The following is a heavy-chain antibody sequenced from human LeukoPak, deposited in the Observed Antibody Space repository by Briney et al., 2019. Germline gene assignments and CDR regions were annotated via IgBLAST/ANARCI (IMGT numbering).Heavy chain of an antibody. V-gene: IGHV1-8*03. CDR1: GYTFTSYD. CDR3: ARARRRCSTSCQYYFDY. D-gene: IGHD2-2*01. J-gene: IGHJ4*02. Sequence: GASVKVSCKASGYTFTSYDINWVRQATGQGLEWMGWMNPNSGNTGYAQKFQGRVTITRNTSISTAYMELSSLRSEDTAVYYCARARRRCSTSCQYYFDYWGQGTLDTVSS. CDR2: MNPNSGNT.